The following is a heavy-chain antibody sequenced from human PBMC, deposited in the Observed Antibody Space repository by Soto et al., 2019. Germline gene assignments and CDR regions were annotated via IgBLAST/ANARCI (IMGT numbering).Heavy chain of an antibody. CDR2: IYDSGNT. J-gene: IGHJ5*02. Sequence: TLSLTCSVSGGSISGGAYFWSWIRQHPGKALEWIGYIYDSGNTYYNPSLKSRVVISMDTSKSQFSLNLTSVTAADTAVYFCARGGLVVPTAISRFDPWGQGTLVTVSS. V-gene: IGHV4-31*03. CDR1: GGSISGGAYF. D-gene: IGHD2-2*01. CDR3: ARGGLVVPTAISRFDP.